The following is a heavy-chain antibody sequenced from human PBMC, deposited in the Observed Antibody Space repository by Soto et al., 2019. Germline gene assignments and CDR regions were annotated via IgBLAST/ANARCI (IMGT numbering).Heavy chain of an antibody. CDR1: VFNVSSYS. CDR3: SRTPGVAVPPTDD. D-gene: IGHD1-1*01. CDR2: ISSSGGCT. J-gene: IGHJ4*02. Sequence: HPGGSRRLCCAACVFNVSSYSVTWASQAPGKGLERVSAISSSGGCTSYAHCVKGRCTISRNKSKNTLYLQMKSLKAEATAVSYCSRTPGVAVPPTDDWAQGTLVTVSS. V-gene: IGHV3-23*01.